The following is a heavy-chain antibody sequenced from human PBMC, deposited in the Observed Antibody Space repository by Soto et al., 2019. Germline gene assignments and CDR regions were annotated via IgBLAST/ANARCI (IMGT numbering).Heavy chain of an antibody. V-gene: IGHV1-18*04. D-gene: IGHD3-22*01. CDR2: ISAYNGNT. CDR3: ARGGWDYDSSGYWQDFDY. Sequence: ASVKVSCKASGYSFTDYHIHWVRQAPGQGLEWLGRISAYNGNTNYAQKLQGRVTMTTDTSTSTAYMELRSLRSDDTAVYYCARGGWDYDSSGYWQDFDYWGQGTLVTVSS. J-gene: IGHJ4*02. CDR1: GYSFTDYH.